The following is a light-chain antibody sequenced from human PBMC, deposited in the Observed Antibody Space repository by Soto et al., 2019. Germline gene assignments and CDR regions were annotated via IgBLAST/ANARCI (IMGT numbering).Light chain of an antibody. Sequence: QPVLTQPPSVSGAPGQRVTISCTGSTSNIGAGYDVHWYQQLPGTAPKLLIYGNSNRPSGVPDRFSGSKSGTSASLAITGLQADDEADYYCQSYDSSLSGYVVFGGGTQLTVL. J-gene: IGLJ2*01. V-gene: IGLV1-40*01. CDR2: GNS. CDR3: QSYDSSLSGYVV. CDR1: TSNIGAGYD.